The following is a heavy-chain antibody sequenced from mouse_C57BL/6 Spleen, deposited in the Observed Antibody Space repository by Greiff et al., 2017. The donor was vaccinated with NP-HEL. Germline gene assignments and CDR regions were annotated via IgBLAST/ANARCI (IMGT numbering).Heavy chain of an antibody. Sequence: EVKLVESGGGLVQPKGSLKLSCAASGFSFNTYAMNWVRQAPGKGLEWVARIRSKSNNYATYYDDSVKDRFTISRDDSESMLYLQMNNLKTEDTAMYYCVRDRRNAMDYWGQGTSVTVSS. J-gene: IGHJ4*01. D-gene: IGHD2-14*01. CDR2: IRSKSNNYAT. CDR1: GFSFNTYA. CDR3: VRDRRNAMDY. V-gene: IGHV10-1*01.